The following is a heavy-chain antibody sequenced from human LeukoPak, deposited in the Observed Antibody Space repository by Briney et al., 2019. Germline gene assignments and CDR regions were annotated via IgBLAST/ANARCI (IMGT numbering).Heavy chain of an antibody. Sequence: SETPSLTRAVSGYSISSGYYWGWIRQPPGKGLEWIGSIYHSGSTYYNPSLKSRVTISVDTSKNQFSLKLSSVTAADTAVYYCARHNNFWSGYYTHNIFDYWGQGTLVTVSS. CDR2: IYHSGST. CDR1: GYSISSGYY. CDR3: ARHNNFWSGYYTHNIFDY. J-gene: IGHJ4*02. V-gene: IGHV4-38-2*01. D-gene: IGHD3-3*01.